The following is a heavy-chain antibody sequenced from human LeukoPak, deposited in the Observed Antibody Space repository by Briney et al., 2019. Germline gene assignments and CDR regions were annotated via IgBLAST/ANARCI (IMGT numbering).Heavy chain of an antibody. CDR3: ARGGSLGCSSTSCYYVY. CDR1: GYTFTSYG. Sequence: ASVKVSCKASGYTFTSYGISWVRQAPGQGLEWMGWISAYNGNTNYAQKLQGRVTMTTDTSTSTAYMELRSLRSDDTAVYYCARGGSLGCSSTSCYYVYWGQGTLVTVSS. J-gene: IGHJ4*02. CDR2: ISAYNGNT. D-gene: IGHD2-2*01. V-gene: IGHV1-18*01.